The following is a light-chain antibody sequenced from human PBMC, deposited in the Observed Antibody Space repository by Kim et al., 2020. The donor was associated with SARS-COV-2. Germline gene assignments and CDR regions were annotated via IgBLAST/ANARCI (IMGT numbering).Light chain of an antibody. J-gene: IGLJ1*01. CDR2: GKN. Sequence: SSELTQDPAVSVALGQTVRITCQADSLRSYYASWYQQKPGQAPVLVIYGKNNRPSGIPDRFSGSSSGNTASLTITGAQAEDEADYYCNSRDSSGNHHYVF. CDR3: NSRDSSGNHHYV. CDR1: SLRSYY. V-gene: IGLV3-19*01.